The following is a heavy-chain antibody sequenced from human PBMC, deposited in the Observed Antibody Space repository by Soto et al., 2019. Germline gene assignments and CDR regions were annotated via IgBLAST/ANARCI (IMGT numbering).Heavy chain of an antibody. D-gene: IGHD4-17*01. CDR2: ISYDGSNK. V-gene: IGHV3-30-3*01. CDR1: GFTFSSYA. J-gene: IGHJ4*02. Sequence: QVQLVESGGGVVQPGRSLRLSCAASGFTFSSYAMHWVRQAPGKGLEWVAVISYDGSNKYYADSVKGRFTISRDNSKNTLYLQMNSLRAEDTAVYYCARGAGLDYGDPPYYFDYWGQGTLVTVSS. CDR3: ARGAGLDYGDPPYYFDY.